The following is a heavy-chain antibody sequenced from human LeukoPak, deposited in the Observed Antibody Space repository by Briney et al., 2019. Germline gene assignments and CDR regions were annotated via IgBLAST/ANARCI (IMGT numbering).Heavy chain of an antibody. J-gene: IGHJ4*02. D-gene: IGHD2-2*01. CDR3: TRRYCSSNSCYDY. CDR1: GFAFSGSA. Sequence: GGSLRLSCAASGFAFSGSAMHWVRQASGKGLEWVSRIRSKANSYATAYAASVKGRFTISRDDSKNTAYLQMNSLKTEDTAVCYCTRRYCSSNSCYDYWGQGTLVTVSS. CDR2: IRSKANSYAT. V-gene: IGHV3-73*01.